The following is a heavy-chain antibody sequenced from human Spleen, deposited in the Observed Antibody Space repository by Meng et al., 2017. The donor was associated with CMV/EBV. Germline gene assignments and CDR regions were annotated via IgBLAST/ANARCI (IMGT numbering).Heavy chain of an antibody. J-gene: IGHJ6*02. V-gene: IGHV3-30*02. CDR1: GFTFSGYG. CDR3: AKVEYSSSSEGNYYYGMDV. D-gene: IGHD6-6*01. Sequence: GESLKISCAASGFTFSGYGMHWVRQAPGKGLEWVAFIRYDGSNKYYADSVKGRFTISRDNSKNTLYLQMNSLRAEDTAVYYCAKVEYSSSSEGNYYYGMDVWGQGTTVTVSS. CDR2: IRYDGSNK.